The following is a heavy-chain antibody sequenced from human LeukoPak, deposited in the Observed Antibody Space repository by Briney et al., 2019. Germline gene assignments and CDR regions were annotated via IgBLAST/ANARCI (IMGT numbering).Heavy chain of an antibody. CDR1: GGSVSGSYY. CDR3: ARGRDYGGNHFDY. Sequence: SETLSLTCTVSGGSVSGSYYWNWIRQPPGKGLEWIGEINHSGSTNYNPSLKSRVTISVDTSKNQFSLKLSSVTAADTAVYYCARGRDYGGNHFDYWGQGTLVTVSS. V-gene: IGHV4-34*01. J-gene: IGHJ4*02. D-gene: IGHD4-23*01. CDR2: INHSGST.